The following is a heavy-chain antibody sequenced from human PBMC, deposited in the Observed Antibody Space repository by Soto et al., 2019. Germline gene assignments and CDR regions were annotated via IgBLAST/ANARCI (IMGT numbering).Heavy chain of an antibody. CDR3: ANNPLPEDQLGYYYYGMDV. CDR1: GYTFTSYY. V-gene: IGHV1-69*13. D-gene: IGHD2-2*01. CDR2: IIPIFGTA. Sequence: SVKVSCKASGYTFTSYYMHWVRQAPGQGLEWMGGIIPIFGTANYAQKFQGRVTITADESTSTAYMELSSLRSEDTAVYYCANNPLPEDQLGYYYYGMDVWGQGTTVTVSS. J-gene: IGHJ6*02.